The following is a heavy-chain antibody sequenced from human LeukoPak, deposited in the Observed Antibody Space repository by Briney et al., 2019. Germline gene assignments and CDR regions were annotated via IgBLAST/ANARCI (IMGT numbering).Heavy chain of an antibody. CDR1: GFTFSSYG. D-gene: IGHD3-10*01. CDR3: ARDGDYGSGSYYIKLYFDY. Sequence: PGGSLRLSCAASGFTFSSYGTHWVRQAPGKGLEWVAVIWYDGSNKYYADSVKGRFSISRDNSKNTLYLQMNSLRAEDTAVYYCARDGDYGSGSYYIKLYFDYWGQGTLVTVSS. V-gene: IGHV3-33*01. CDR2: IWYDGSNK. J-gene: IGHJ4*02.